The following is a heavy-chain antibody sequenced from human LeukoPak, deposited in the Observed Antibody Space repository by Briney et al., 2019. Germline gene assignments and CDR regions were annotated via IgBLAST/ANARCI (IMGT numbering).Heavy chain of an antibody. Sequence: ASXXVSCKASGYTFTGYYMHWVRQAPGQGLEWMGRINPNSGGTNYAQKFQGRVTMTRDTSISTAYMELSRLRSDDTAVYYCARGTRSSGYDFDYWGQGTLVTVSS. J-gene: IGHJ4*02. D-gene: IGHD3-22*01. CDR1: GYTFTGYY. CDR2: INPNSGGT. V-gene: IGHV1-2*06. CDR3: ARGTRSSGYDFDY.